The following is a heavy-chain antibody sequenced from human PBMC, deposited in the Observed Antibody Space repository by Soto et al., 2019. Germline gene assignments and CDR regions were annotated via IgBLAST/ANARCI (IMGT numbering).Heavy chain of an antibody. CDR1: GFIFSDYW. V-gene: IGHV3-74*01. CDR2: INSDGTSS. CDR3: ATAQYYERSDF. J-gene: IGHJ4*02. D-gene: IGHD3-22*01. Sequence: EVQLVESGGGLVQPGGSLRLSCAASGFIFSDYWMHWVRQAPGKGLVWVSRINSDGTSSKYADSVKGRFTISRDNAKRTLFLQMNSLRSEDTGVYSCATAQYYERSDFWGQGTLVTVSS.